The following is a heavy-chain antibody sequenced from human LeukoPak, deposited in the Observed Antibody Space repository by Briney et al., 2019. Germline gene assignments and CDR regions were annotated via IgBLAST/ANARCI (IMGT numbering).Heavy chain of an antibody. CDR3: ARYLEVAAARFNWFDP. Sequence: ASETLSLTCAVYGGSFSGYYWSWIRQPPGKGLEWIGEINHSGSTNYNPSLKSRVTISVDTSKNQFSLKLSSVAAADTAVYYCARYLEVAAARFNWFDPWGQGTPVTVSS. CDR2: INHSGST. J-gene: IGHJ5*02. V-gene: IGHV4-34*01. D-gene: IGHD6-13*01. CDR1: GGSFSGYY.